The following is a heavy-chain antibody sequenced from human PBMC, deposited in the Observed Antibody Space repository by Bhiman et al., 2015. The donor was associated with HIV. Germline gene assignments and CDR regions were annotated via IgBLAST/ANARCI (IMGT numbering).Heavy chain of an antibody. D-gene: IGHD5-18*01. CDR1: GFTVSTTF. CDR3: ARHFRGYSWGFDY. J-gene: IGHJ4*02. Sequence: EVQLVESGGGLIQPGGSLRLSCAVSGFTVSTTFLSWVRQAPGRGLEWIAILHSSGTTHYADSVKGRFSISRDNSKNTLFLQMNSLRAEDTATYYCARHFRGYSWGFDYWGQGTLVTVSS. V-gene: IGHV3-53*01. CDR2: LHSSGTT.